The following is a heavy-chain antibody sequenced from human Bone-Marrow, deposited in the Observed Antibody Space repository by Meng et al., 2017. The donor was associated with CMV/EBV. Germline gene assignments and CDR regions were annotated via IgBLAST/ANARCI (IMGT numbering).Heavy chain of an antibody. CDR3: ASRQHSSGYYYRPYYYYGMDV. CDR1: GFTVSSNY. Sequence: GGSLRLSCAASGFTVSSNYMSWVRQAPGKGLEWVSVIYSGGSTYYADSVKGRFTISRDNSKNTLYLQMNSLRAEDTAVYYCASRQHSSGYYYRPYYYYGMDVWGQGTTVTVPS. J-gene: IGHJ6*02. V-gene: IGHV3-53*01. CDR2: IYSGGST. D-gene: IGHD3-22*01.